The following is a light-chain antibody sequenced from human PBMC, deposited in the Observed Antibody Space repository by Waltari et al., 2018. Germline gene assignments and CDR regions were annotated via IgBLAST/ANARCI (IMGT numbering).Light chain of an antibody. CDR1: QTLNGNY. Sequence: ETVLTQSPDTLSLSTGQGASLSCRASQTLNGNYLAWFQQKPGQAPRLLIHGASGRATGVPDRITGSGSGADFTLTISRLEIEDSATYYCQHYGSSPYTFGQGTKLEIK. V-gene: IGKV3-20*01. J-gene: IGKJ2*01. CDR2: GAS. CDR3: QHYGSSPYT.